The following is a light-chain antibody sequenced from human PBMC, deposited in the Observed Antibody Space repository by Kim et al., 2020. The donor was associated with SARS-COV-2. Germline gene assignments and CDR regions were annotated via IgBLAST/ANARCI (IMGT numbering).Light chain of an antibody. CDR2: WAS. Sequence: DIVMTQSPDSLAVSLGESATITCKSSQSVLHSANNNLAWYQQKPGQPPKLLIYWASARESGVPDRISGSGSGTDFTLTISSLQAEDVALYFCHQYYAIPWTFGQGTKVDIK. CDR1: QSVLHSANNN. J-gene: IGKJ1*01. CDR3: HQYYAIPWT. V-gene: IGKV4-1*01.